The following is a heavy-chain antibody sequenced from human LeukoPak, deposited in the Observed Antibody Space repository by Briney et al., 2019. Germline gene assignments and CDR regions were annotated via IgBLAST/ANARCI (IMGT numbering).Heavy chain of an antibody. V-gene: IGHV1-2*02. Sequence: ASVKVSCKASGYTFTGYYMHWVRQAPGQGLEWMGWINPNSGGTNYAQKFQGRVTITADESTSTAYMELSSLRSEDTAVYYCARLRYFDWPPQYYFDYWGQGTLVTVSS. J-gene: IGHJ4*02. D-gene: IGHD3-9*01. CDR2: INPNSGGT. CDR1: GYTFTGYY. CDR3: ARLRYFDWPPQYYFDY.